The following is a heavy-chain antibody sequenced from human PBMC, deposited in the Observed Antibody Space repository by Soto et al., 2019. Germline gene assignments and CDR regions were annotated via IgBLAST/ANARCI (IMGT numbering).Heavy chain of an antibody. Sequence: ASVNVSCKASGYTFTSYAMNWVRQAPGQGLEWMGWINTNTGNPTYAQGFTGRFVFSLDTSVSTAYLQICSLKAEDTAVYYCARDWPPDYYDSSGFDPWGQGTLVTVSS. J-gene: IGHJ5*02. D-gene: IGHD3-22*01. CDR1: GYTFTSYA. CDR3: ARDWPPDYYDSSGFDP. V-gene: IGHV7-4-1*01. CDR2: INTNTGNP.